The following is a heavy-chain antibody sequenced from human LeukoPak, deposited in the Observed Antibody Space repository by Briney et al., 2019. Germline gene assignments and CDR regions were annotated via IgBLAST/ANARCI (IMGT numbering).Heavy chain of an antibody. J-gene: IGHJ4*02. CDR2: IYYSGST. CDR3: ARGAGDIVVVVAATPYYFDY. Sequence: PSETLSLTCTVSGGSVNSGSYYWSWIRQPPGKGLEWIGYIYYSGSTNYNPSLKSRVTISVDTSKNQFSLKLSSVTAADTAVYYCARGAGDIVVVVAATPYYFDYWGQGTLVTVSS. D-gene: IGHD2-15*01. CDR1: GGSVNSGSYY. V-gene: IGHV4-61*01.